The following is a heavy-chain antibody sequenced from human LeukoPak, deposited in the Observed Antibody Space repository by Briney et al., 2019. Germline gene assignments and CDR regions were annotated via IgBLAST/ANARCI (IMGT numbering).Heavy chain of an antibody. V-gene: IGHV3-7*03. CDR2: IYQDGSKK. D-gene: IGHD2/OR15-2a*01. J-gene: IGHJ6*04. Sequence: GSLRLSCAASGFMFSNYWMNWVRQAPGKGLEWVANIYQDGSKKNYVDSVKGRFTISRDNAIDSLYLQMNNLRAEDTAVYYCACTNTFNVWGKGATVTVFS. CDR1: GFMFSNYW. CDR3: ACTNTFNV.